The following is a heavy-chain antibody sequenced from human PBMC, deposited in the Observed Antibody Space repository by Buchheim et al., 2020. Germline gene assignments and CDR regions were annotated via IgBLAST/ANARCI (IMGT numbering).Heavy chain of an antibody. Sequence: QVQLQQWGAGLLKPSETLSLTCAVYGGSFSGYYWSWIRQPPGKGLEWIGEINHSGSTNYNPSLKSRVTISVDTSKNQFSLTLSSVTAADTAVYYCARGVWGGCSSTSCYSYFDYWGQGTL. V-gene: IGHV4-34*01. CDR1: GGSFSGYY. CDR2: INHSGST. D-gene: IGHD2-2*01. CDR3: ARGVWGGCSSTSCYSYFDY. J-gene: IGHJ4*02.